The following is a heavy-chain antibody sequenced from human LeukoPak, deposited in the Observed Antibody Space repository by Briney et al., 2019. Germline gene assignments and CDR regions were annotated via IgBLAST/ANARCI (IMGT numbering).Heavy chain of an antibody. CDR3: ARVVRKQLGGLDY. CDR2: ISSSSSYI. D-gene: IGHD6-6*01. J-gene: IGHJ4*02. Sequence: GGSLRLSCAASGFTFGSYSMNWVRQAPGKGLEWVSSISSSSSYIYYADSVKGRFTISRDNAKNSLYLQMNSLRAEDTAVYYCARVVRKQLGGLDYWGQGTLVTVSS. CDR1: GFTFGSYS. V-gene: IGHV3-21*01.